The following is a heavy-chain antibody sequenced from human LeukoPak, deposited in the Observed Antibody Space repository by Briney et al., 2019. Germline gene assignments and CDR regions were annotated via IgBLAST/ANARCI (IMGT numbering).Heavy chain of an antibody. CDR2: ISAYNGNT. Sequence: GASVKVSCKASGYTFTSYGISWVRQAPGQGLEWMGWISAYNGNTNYAQKLQGRVTTTTDTSTSTAYMELRSLRSDDTAVYYCAREYYYDSSGYYHYWGQGTLVTVSS. CDR3: AREYYYDSSGYYHY. J-gene: IGHJ4*02. CDR1: GYTFTSYG. D-gene: IGHD3-22*01. V-gene: IGHV1-18*01.